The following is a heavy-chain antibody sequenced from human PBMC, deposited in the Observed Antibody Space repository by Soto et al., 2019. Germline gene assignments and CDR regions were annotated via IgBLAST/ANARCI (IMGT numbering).Heavy chain of an antibody. CDR3: AKGTSVAGTTYLLDY. Sequence: QVQLVESGGGVVQPGRSLRLSCEVSGFTFSSYGMHWVRQAPGKGLEWVAVISYDGSNKYYADSVKGRFTISRDNSKNTLYLKMNSLRAEDTAVYYCAKGTSVAGTTYLLDYWGQGTLVTVSS. CDR2: ISYDGSNK. V-gene: IGHV3-30*18. CDR1: GFTFSSYG. J-gene: IGHJ4*02. D-gene: IGHD6-19*01.